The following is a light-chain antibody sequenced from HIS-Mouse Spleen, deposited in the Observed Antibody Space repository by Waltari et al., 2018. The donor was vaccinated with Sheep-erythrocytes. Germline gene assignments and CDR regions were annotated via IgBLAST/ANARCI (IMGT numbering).Light chain of an antibody. CDR2: WAS. J-gene: IGKJ3*01. V-gene: IGKV4-1*01. Sequence: DIVMTQSPDSLAVSLGERATINCKSSQSVLYSSNNKNYLAWYQQKPVQPPKLLIYWASTRESGVPDRFSGSGSWTDFTLPISSLQAEDVAVYYCQQYYSTPFTCGPGTKVDIK. CDR3: QQYYSTPFT. CDR1: QSVLYSSNNKNY.